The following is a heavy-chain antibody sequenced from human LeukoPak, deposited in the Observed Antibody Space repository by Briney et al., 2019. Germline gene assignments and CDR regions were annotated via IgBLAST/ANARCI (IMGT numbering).Heavy chain of an antibody. J-gene: IGHJ4*02. CDR2: IYYSGST. CDR3: ARGPAITMVRGVSLDY. V-gene: IGHV4-59*01. D-gene: IGHD3-10*01. Sequence: PSETLSLTCTVSGGSISSYYWSWIRQPPGKGLEWIGYIYYSGSTNYNPSLKSRVTISVDTSKNQFSLKLSSVTAADTAVYYCARGPAITMVRGVSLDYWGQGTLVTVSS. CDR1: GGSISSYY.